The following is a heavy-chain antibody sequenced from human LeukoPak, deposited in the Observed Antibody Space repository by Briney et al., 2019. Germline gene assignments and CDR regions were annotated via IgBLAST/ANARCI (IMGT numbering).Heavy chain of an antibody. CDR1: GGSISSHY. CDR2: IYYSGST. D-gene: IGHD6-13*01. CDR3: ARFTHWSRWYRPTEDNWFDP. J-gene: IGHJ5*02. Sequence: PSGTLSLTCTVSGGSISSHYWSWIRQPPGKGLEWIGYIYYSGSTNYNPSLKSRVTISVDTSKNQFSLKLSSVTAANRAVNQSARFTHWSRWYRPTEDNWFDPWGQGTLVTVSS. V-gene: IGHV4-59*11.